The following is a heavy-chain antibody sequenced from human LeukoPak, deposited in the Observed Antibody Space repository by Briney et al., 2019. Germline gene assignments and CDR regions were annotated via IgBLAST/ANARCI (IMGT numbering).Heavy chain of an antibody. D-gene: IGHD6-13*01. CDR1: GFTFSSYS. Sequence: PGGSLRLSCAASGFTFSSYSMNWVCQAPGKGLEWVSSISGSSSYIYYGDSVKGRITISRDNARNSLYLEMISLRAEDTAVYYCARDRSNVAASGGWFDPWGQGTLVIVSS. CDR2: ISGSSSYI. J-gene: IGHJ5*02. CDR3: ARDRSNVAASGGWFDP. V-gene: IGHV3-21*01.